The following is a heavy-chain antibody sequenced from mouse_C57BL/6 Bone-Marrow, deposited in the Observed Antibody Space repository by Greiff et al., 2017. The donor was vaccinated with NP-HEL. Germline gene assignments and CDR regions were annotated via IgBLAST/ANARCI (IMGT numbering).Heavy chain of an antibody. D-gene: IGHD4-1*01. J-gene: IGHJ4*01. V-gene: IGHV1-5*01. CDR3: TLTGTRAMDY. Sequence: VQLQQSGTVLARPGASVKMSCKTSGYSFTSYWMHWVKQRPGQGLEWIGAIYPGNSDTSYNQKFKGKAKLTAVTSASTAYMELSSLTTDDSAVYYCTLTGTRAMDYWGQGTSVTVSS. CDR2: IYPGNSDT. CDR1: GYSFTSYW.